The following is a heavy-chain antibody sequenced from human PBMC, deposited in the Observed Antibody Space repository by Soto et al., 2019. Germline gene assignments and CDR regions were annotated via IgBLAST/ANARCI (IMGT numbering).Heavy chain of an antibody. CDR3: ARGFLEWLSHPYYGMDV. CDR1: GGSISSGGYY. J-gene: IGHJ6*02. Sequence: SETLSLTCTVSGGSISSGGYYWSWIRQHPGKGLEWVGYIYYSETTYHNPSLQSRVTISADTSKNQFSLNLSSVTAADTAVYYCARGFLEWLSHPYYGMDVWGQGTTVTVSS. V-gene: IGHV4-31*03. D-gene: IGHD3-3*01. CDR2: IYYSETT.